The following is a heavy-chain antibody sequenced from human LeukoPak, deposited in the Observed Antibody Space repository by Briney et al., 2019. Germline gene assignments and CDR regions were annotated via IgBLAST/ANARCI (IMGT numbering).Heavy chain of an antibody. J-gene: IGHJ6*03. V-gene: IGHV5-51*01. CDR3: ARHWRPKGITMVRGVRPYYYMDV. CDR2: IYPGNSDT. D-gene: IGHD3-10*01. Sequence: GESLKISCKISGYILTNNWIGWVRQVPGKGLEWMGLIYPGNSDTKYSPSFQGQVTFSVDKSISTAYLHWSSLKASDTAMYYCARHWRPKGITMVRGVRPYYYMDVWGKGTTVTVSS. CDR1: GYILTNNW.